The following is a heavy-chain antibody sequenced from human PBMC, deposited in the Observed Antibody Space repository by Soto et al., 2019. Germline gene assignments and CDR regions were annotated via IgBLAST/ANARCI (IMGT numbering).Heavy chain of an antibody. CDR1: GFTFSGYA. J-gene: IGHJ4*02. V-gene: IGHV3-23*01. Sequence: GGSLRLSGAASGFTFSGYAMSWVRQATGKGLEWVSALSGSGDNTYYADSVKGRFTISRDKSKNTLYLQMNSLRAEDTAVYYCAKDSHYDFWSGYSKGFDYWGQGTLVTVSS. D-gene: IGHD3-3*01. CDR2: LSGSGDNT. CDR3: AKDSHYDFWSGYSKGFDY.